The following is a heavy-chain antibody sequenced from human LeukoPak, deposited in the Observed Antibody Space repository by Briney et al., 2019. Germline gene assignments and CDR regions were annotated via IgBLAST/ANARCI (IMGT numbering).Heavy chain of an antibody. CDR3: ARHTQTTVTPGDAFDI. J-gene: IGHJ3*02. CDR2: SYYSGST. CDR1: GGSISSYY. D-gene: IGHD4-17*01. Sequence: SETLSLTCTVSGGSISSYYWSWIRQPPGKGLEWIGYSYYSGSTNYNPSLKSRVTISVDTSKNQFSLKLRSVTAADTAVYYCARHTQTTVTPGDAFDIWGQGTMVIVSS. V-gene: IGHV4-59*08.